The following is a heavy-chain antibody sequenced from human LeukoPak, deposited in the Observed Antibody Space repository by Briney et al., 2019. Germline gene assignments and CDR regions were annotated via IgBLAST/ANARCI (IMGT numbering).Heavy chain of an antibody. CDR3: VRGGESTWS. V-gene: IGHV3-74*01. J-gene: IGHJ5*02. CDR1: GFTFSSYW. D-gene: IGHD2-15*01. Sequence: PGGSLRLSCAASGFTFSSYWMHWVRQALGKGPVWVSRINNDGSGTTYADSVKGRFTISRDDAKNTLYLQMNSLRAEDTAVYYCVRGGESTWSWGQGTLVTVSS. CDR2: INNDGSGT.